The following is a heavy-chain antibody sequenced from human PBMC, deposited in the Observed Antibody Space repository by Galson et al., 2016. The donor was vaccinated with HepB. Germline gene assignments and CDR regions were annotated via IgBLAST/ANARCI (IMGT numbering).Heavy chain of an antibody. D-gene: IGHD4-17*01. CDR3: ARHHTVTRVSYYMDV. CDR1: GFSFTNYW. Sequence: QSGAEVKKPGESLTISCKGSGFSFTNYWITWVRQMPGKGLEWMGRIDPSDSHTNYSPFFQGHVTISADKSISTAYLQWSSLKASDTAMYYCARHHTVTRVSYYMDVRGQGTTVTVSS. J-gene: IGHJ6*02. CDR2: IDPSDSHT. V-gene: IGHV5-10-1*01.